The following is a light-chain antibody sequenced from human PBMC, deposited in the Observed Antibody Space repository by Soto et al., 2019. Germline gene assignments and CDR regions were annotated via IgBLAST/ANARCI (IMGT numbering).Light chain of an antibody. CDR2: DAS. Sequence: IQMTQSPSTLSASVGDRVTITCRASQSISGWLAWYQQKPGKAPNLLIYDASSLESGVPSRFSGSGSGTEFTLTISSLQPADFATYYCQRYDSYPITFGQGTRLEIK. V-gene: IGKV1-5*01. J-gene: IGKJ5*01. CDR1: QSISGW. CDR3: QRYDSYPIT.